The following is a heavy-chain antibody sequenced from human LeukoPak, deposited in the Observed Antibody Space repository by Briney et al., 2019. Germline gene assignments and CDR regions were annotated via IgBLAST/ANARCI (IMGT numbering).Heavy chain of an antibody. J-gene: IGHJ4*02. CDR3: ARFSYSSSWTLPG. CDR2: IYTTGGT. CDR1: GGSISSGTYY. V-gene: IGHV4-61*02. D-gene: IGHD6-13*01. Sequence: PSETLSLTCTVSGGSISSGTYYWSWIRQPAGTGLEWIGCIYTTGGTNYNPSLKSRVTISLDTSKNQFSLKLSSVTAADTAVYYCARFSYSSSWTLPGWGQGTLVTVSS.